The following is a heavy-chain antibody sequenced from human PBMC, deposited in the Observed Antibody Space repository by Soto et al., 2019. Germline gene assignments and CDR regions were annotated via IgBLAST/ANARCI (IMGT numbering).Heavy chain of an antibody. CDR1: GFEFSDFG. V-gene: IGHV3-30*18. CDR2: ISYDGNHQ. D-gene: IGHD1-1*01. J-gene: IGHJ6*02. Sequence: ESGGGVVQPGMSLRLSCAASGFEFSDFGMDWVRQAPGKGLEWVAVISYDGNHQFYADSVKGRFMISRDDTEKMLYLQMNTLTDDDTAVYYCAKDQLERDYNYYYGMDVWGQGTTVTVS. CDR3: AKDQLERDYNYYYGMDV.